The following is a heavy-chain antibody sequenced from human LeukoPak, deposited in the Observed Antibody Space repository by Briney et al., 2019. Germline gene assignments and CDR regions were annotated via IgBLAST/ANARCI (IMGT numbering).Heavy chain of an antibody. CDR1: GFTFSSHS. V-gene: IGHV3-30*04. CDR2: ISSDGNSK. J-gene: IGHJ4*02. D-gene: IGHD2-21*01. Sequence: PGGSLRLSCEASGFTFSSHSINWVRQAPGQGLEWVAVISSDGNSKHYGDSVRGRFTISRDNSKNTLWLQMSSLRAEDTALYYCARERADAIGAFDSWGQGTLVTVSS. CDR3: ARERADAIGAFDS.